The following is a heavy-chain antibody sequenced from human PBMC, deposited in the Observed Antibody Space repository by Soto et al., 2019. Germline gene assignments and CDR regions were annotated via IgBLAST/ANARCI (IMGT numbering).Heavy chain of an antibody. CDR1: GYTFTSYY. CDR2: INPSGGST. J-gene: IGHJ6*02. CDR3: ARDSSSTDDGMDV. Sequence: QVQLVQSGAEVKKPGASVKVSCKASGYTFTSYYMHWVRQAPGQGLEWMGIINPSGGSTSYAQKCQGRVTMTRDTSTSKVYRELSSLRSEDTAVYYCARDSSSTDDGMDVWGQGTTVTVSS. V-gene: IGHV1-46*01. D-gene: IGHD6-6*01.